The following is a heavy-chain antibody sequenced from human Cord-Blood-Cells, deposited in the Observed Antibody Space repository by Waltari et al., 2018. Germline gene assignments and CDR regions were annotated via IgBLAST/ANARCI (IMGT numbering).Heavy chain of an antibody. CDR1: GFTFTSSA. CDR2: IVVGSGNT. J-gene: IGHJ4*02. CDR3: AADQGAVAGPMFDY. Sequence: QMQLVQSGPEVKKPGTSVKVSCKASGFTFTSSAVQWVRPARGQRLEWIGWIVVGSGNTNYAQKFQERVTITRDMSTSTAYMELSSLRSEDTAVYYCAADQGAVAGPMFDYWGQGTLVTVSS. D-gene: IGHD6-19*01. V-gene: IGHV1-58*01.